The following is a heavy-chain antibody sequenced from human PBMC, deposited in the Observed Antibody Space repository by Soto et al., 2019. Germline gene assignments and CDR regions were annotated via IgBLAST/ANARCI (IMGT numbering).Heavy chain of an antibody. CDR3: ARDLRRGVLRYFDWSPRDYYYYGMDV. J-gene: IGHJ6*02. V-gene: IGHV1-2*02. Sequence: ASVKVSCKASGYTFTGYYMHWVRQAPGQGLEWMGWINPNSGGTNYAQKFQGRVTMTRDTSIGTAYMELSRLRSDDTAVYYCARDLRRGVLRYFDWSPRDYYYYGMDVWGQGTTVTVSS. D-gene: IGHD3-9*01. CDR1: GYTFTGYY. CDR2: INPNSGGT.